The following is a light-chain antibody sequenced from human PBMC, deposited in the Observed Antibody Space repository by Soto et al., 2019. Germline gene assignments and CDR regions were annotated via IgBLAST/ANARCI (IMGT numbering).Light chain of an antibody. Sequence: DIVLTQSPLSLPVTPGEPASISCRSSQSLLHSNGYNSLDWYLQKPGQSPQLLIYLGSNRASGVPDRFSGSGSGTYFTLKISRVEAEDVGFYYYLQAQQTHTFGQGTKLEIK. J-gene: IGKJ2*01. CDR2: LGS. V-gene: IGKV2-28*01. CDR3: LQAQQTHT. CDR1: QSLLHSNGYNS.